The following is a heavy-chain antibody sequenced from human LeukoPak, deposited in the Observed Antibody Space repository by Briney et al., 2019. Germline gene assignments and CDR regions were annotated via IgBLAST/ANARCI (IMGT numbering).Heavy chain of an antibody. CDR1: GFTFSDHY. CDR3: ARLYSRVGPFDY. J-gene: IGHJ4*02. CDR2: TRNKANSYTT. Sequence: PGGSLRLSCAASGFTFSDHYMDWVRQAPGKGLEWVGRTRNKANSYTTEYAASVKGRFTISRDDSKNSLSLQMNSLRAEDTAVYYCARLYSRVGPFDYWGQGTLVTVSS. D-gene: IGHD5-18*01. V-gene: IGHV3-72*01.